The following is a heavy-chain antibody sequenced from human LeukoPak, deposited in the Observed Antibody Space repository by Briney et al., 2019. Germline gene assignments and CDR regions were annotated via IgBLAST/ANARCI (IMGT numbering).Heavy chain of an antibody. CDR2: ISGSGGST. CDR3: AKDIGSGGYEDY. Sequence: GGSLRLSCAASGFTFSSYAMNWVRQAPGKGLEWVSAISGSGGSTYNADSVKGRFTISRDNSKNTLYLQLNSLRAEDTAIYYCAKDIGSGGYEDYWGQGTLVTVSS. V-gene: IGHV3-23*01. D-gene: IGHD5-12*01. CDR1: GFTFSSYA. J-gene: IGHJ4*02.